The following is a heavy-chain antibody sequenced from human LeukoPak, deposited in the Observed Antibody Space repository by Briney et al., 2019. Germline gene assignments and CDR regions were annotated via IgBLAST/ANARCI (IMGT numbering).Heavy chain of an antibody. CDR2: ISYDGSNK. CDR3: ARDSPNCSGGSCYPTGDWFDP. V-gene: IGHV3-30-3*01. J-gene: IGHJ5*02. CDR1: GFTFSSYA. Sequence: GGSLRLSCAASGFTFSSYAMHWVRQAPGKGLEWVAVISYDGSNKNYADSVKGRFTISRDNSKNTLYLQMNSLRAEDTAVYYCARDSPNCSGGSCYPTGDWFDPWGQGTLVTVSS. D-gene: IGHD2-15*01.